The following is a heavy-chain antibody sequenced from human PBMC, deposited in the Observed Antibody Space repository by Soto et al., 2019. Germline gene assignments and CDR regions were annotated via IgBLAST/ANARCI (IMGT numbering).Heavy chain of an antibody. CDR1: GGSISSSSYY. J-gene: IGHJ4*02. V-gene: IGHV4-39*07. CDR3: ASPEYSSSSFDY. CDR2: IYYSGST. Sequence: SETLSLTCTVSGGSISSSSYYWGWIRQPPGKGLEWIGSIYYSGSTYYNPSLKSRVTISVDTSKNQFSLNVSSVTAADTAVYYCASPEYSSSSFDYWGQGTLVTVSS. D-gene: IGHD6-6*01.